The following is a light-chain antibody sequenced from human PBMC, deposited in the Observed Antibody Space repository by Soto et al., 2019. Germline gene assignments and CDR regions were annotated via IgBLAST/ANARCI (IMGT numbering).Light chain of an antibody. CDR3: QQLNSYPL. Sequence: DIQLTQSPSFLSASVGDRVTITCRASQGLTSYLAWYQQKPGKAPKLLIYAASTLQSGVPSRFSGSGSGTEFTLTISSLQPEDFANYYCQQLNSYPLFGPGTKVDIK. J-gene: IGKJ3*01. CDR1: QGLTSY. CDR2: AAS. V-gene: IGKV1-9*01.